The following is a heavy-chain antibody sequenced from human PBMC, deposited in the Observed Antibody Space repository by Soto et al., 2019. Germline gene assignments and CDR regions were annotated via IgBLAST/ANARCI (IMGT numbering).Heavy chain of an antibody. J-gene: IGHJ4*02. CDR3: ARSGGARRRDFDY. CDR1: GGTFSSYT. V-gene: IGHV1-69*02. D-gene: IGHD3-10*01. Sequence: QVQLVQSGAEVNKPGSSVKVSCKASGGTFSSYTISWVRQAPGQGLEWMGRIIPILGIANYAQKFQGRVTITADKSTSTAYMELSSLRSEDTAVYYCARSGGARRRDFDYWGQGTLVTVSS. CDR2: IIPILGIA.